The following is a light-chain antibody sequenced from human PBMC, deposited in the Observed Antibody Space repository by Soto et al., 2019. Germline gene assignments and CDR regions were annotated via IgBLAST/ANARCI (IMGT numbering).Light chain of an antibody. CDR2: GVS. CDR3: QQYGTSPLT. CDR1: QSVGSTY. Sequence: EIVLTQSPGTLSLSPGERATLSCRASQSVGSTYLAWYQQKPGQAPKLLIYGVSSRATGIPDRFSGSGSGTDFTITISRLEPEDFAVYYCQQYGTSPLTFGRGTKVDI. J-gene: IGKJ3*01. V-gene: IGKV3-20*01.